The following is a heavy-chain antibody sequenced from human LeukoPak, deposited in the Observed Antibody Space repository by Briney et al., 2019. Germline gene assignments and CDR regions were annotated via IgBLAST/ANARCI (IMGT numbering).Heavy chain of an antibody. CDR1: GFTFSNAG. CDR3: ASAYSGYDLYYYYYYYMDV. J-gene: IGHJ6*03. V-gene: IGHV3-21*01. Sequence: GGSLRLSCTASGFTFSNAGMNWVRQAPGKGLEWVSSISSSSSYIYYADSVKGRFTISRDNAKNSLYLQMNSLRAEDTAVYYCASAYSGYDLYYYYYYYMDVWGKGTTVTVSS. CDR2: ISSSSSYI. D-gene: IGHD5-12*01.